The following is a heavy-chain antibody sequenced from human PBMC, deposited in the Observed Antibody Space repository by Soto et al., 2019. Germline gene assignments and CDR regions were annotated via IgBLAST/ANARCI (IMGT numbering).Heavy chain of an antibody. J-gene: IGHJ6*02. CDR2: ISTYNGNT. CDR3: ARDPYHVLMVNAPNLYGMDV. D-gene: IGHD2-8*01. Sequence: ASVKVSCKASGYTFTTYDISWVRQAPGQGLEWMGRISTYNGNTNYPQSLQGRLTMTTDTSTTTAYMELRNLRSDDTAVYYCARDPYHVLMVNAPNLYGMDVWGQGTTVTDSS. CDR1: GYTFTTYD. V-gene: IGHV1-18*01.